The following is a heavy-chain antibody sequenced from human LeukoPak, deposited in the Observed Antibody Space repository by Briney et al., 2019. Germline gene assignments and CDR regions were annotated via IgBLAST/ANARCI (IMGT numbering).Heavy chain of an antibody. J-gene: IGHJ3*02. CDR3: ARWDSSDAFDI. CDR1: GYTFTSYA. D-gene: IGHD3-22*01. Sequence: GASVKVSCKASGYTFTSYAMHWVRQAPGQRLEWMGWINAGNGNTKYSQEFQGRVTITRDTSASTAYMELSSLRSEDTAVYYCARWDSSDAFDIWGQGTMVTVSS. CDR2: INAGNGNT. V-gene: IGHV1-3*01.